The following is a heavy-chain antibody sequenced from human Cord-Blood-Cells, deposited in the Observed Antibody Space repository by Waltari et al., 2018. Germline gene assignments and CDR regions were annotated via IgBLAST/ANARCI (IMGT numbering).Heavy chain of an antibody. Sequence: QVQLVQSGAEVKKPGSSVKVSCKASGGPFSSYAITRVRQAPGQGLEWMGGIIPIFGTANYAQKFQGRVTITADESTSTAYMELSSLRSEDTAVYYCARDWGTGDYFDYWGQGTLVTVSS. CDR2: IIPIFGTA. D-gene: IGHD3-16*01. J-gene: IGHJ4*02. CDR3: ARDWGTGDYFDY. V-gene: IGHV1-69*01. CDR1: GGPFSSYA.